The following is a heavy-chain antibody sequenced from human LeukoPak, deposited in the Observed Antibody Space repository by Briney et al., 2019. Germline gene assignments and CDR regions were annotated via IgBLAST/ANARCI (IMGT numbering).Heavy chain of an antibody. CDR3: AKDASTTNNFYFFDY. V-gene: IGHV3-23*01. CDR2: ISKIGDVT. J-gene: IGHJ4*02. D-gene: IGHD1-1*01. CDR1: GLTFTNYA. Sequence: GGSLRLSCAASGLTFTNYAMTWVRQAPGKGLEWISGISKIGDVTFYADSVKGRFTISRDTSKRAVYLQMNNLRAEDTAIYYCAKDASTTNNFYFFDYWGQGALATVSS.